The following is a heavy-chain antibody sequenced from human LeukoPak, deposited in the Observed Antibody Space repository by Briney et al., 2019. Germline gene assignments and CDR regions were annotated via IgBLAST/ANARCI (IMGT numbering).Heavy chain of an antibody. CDR2: ISGSGGST. CDR1: GFTFSSYA. CDR3: ARVAREYQLQRGNWFDP. V-gene: IGHV3-23*01. D-gene: IGHD2-2*01. J-gene: IGHJ5*02. Sequence: GGSLRLSCAASGFTFSSYAMSWVRQAPGKGLEWVSAISGSGGSTYYADSVKGRFTISRDNAKNSLYLQMNSLRAEDTAVYYCARVAREYQLQRGNWFDPWGQGTLVTVSS.